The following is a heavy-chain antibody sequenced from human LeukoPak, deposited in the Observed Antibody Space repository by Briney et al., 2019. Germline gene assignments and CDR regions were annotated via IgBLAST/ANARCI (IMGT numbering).Heavy chain of an antibody. CDR1: GFAFSNFA. V-gene: IGHV3-23*01. J-gene: IGHJ5*02. Sequence: GGSLRLSCVASGFAFSNFAMMWVRQAPGKGLEWVSSISGAGDTYYVDSVKGRFTVSRDNSKNTLYLQINSLTAEDTALYYCAKGKAAGAVDWFDPWGQGTLVTVSS. D-gene: IGHD6-13*01. CDR3: AKGKAAGAVDWFDP. CDR2: ISGAGDT.